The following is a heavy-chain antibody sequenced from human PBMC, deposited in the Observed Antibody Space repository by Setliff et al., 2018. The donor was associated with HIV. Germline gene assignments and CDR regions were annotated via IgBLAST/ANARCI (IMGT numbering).Heavy chain of an antibody. D-gene: IGHD5-12*01. CDR1: GCSISSSSYY. Sequence: PSETLSLTCTVSGCSISSSSYYWGWIRQPPGKGLEWIGSIYYSGSTYYNPSLKSRVTISVDTSKNQFSLKLSSVTAADTAVYYCASSRRLRRGVFDYWGQGTLVTVSS. V-gene: IGHV4-39*01. CDR2: IYYSGST. CDR3: ASSRRLRRGVFDY. J-gene: IGHJ4*02.